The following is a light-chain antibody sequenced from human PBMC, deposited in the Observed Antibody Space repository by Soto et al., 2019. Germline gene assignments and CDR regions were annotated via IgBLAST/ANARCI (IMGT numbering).Light chain of an antibody. CDR1: QSISDT. J-gene: IGKJ5*01. Sequence: EIVMTQSPATLSVSPGGRATLSCRASQSISDTLAWYQQKPGQAPRLLIYDASKRATGIPARFSGSGSGTNFTLTISSLEPEDFAVYYCQQRRSWQVTFGQGTRLEI. CDR2: DAS. V-gene: IGKV3D-11*02. CDR3: QQRRSWQVT.